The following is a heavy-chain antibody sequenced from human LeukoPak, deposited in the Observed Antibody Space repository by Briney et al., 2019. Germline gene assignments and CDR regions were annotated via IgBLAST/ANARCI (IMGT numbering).Heavy chain of an antibody. V-gene: IGHV4-59*01. CDR3: ARVYYSNSYDYWYFDL. Sequence: KPSETLSLTCAVYGGSFSGYYWSWIRQPPGKGLEWIGYIFYSGSTNYNPSLKSRVTISVDTSKNQFSLKLSSVTAADTAVYYCARVYYSNSYDYWYFDLWGRGTLVTVSS. CDR2: IFYSGST. J-gene: IGHJ2*01. D-gene: IGHD6-13*01. CDR1: GGSFSGYY.